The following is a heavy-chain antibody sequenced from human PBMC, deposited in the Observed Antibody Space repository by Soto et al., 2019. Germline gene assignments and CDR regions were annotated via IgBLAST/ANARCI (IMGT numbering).Heavy chain of an antibody. Sequence: PGGSLRLSCAASGFTFSSYGMHWVRQAPGKGLEWVAVISYDGSNKYYADSVKGRFTISRDNSKNTLYLQMNSLRAEDTAVYYCAKDRGCSSTSCYTFYYGMDVWGQGTTVTVSS. V-gene: IGHV3-30*18. CDR3: AKDRGCSSTSCYTFYYGMDV. J-gene: IGHJ6*02. CDR2: ISYDGSNK. D-gene: IGHD2-2*02. CDR1: GFTFSSYG.